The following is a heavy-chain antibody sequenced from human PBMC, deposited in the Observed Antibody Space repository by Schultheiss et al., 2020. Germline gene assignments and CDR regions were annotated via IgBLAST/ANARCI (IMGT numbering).Heavy chain of an antibody. CDR2: IYYSGTT. Sequence: SETLSLTCAVYGGSFSGYYWSWIRQPPGKGLEWIGYIYYSGTTNYNPSLKSRVTISVDTSKNQFSLKVNSVTAADTAVYYCARGDSSSWHYFDYWGQGTLVTVSS. D-gene: IGHD6-13*01. V-gene: IGHV4-59*01. CDR3: ARGDSSSWHYFDY. CDR1: GGSFSGYY. J-gene: IGHJ4*02.